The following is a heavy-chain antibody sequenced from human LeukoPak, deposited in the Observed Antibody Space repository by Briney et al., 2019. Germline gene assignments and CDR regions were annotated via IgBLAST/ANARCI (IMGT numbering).Heavy chain of an antibody. CDR1: GYTFTNHY. D-gene: IGHD3-9*01. V-gene: IGHV1-46*01. CDR2: INPLSGST. CDR3: ARDPTGYYYFDY. J-gene: IGHJ4*02. Sequence: ASVKVSCKASGYTFTNHYVHWGRQAPGQGLEWMGIINPLSGSTTYAQKFQGRVTMTRDTSTSTVYVQLNSLTSEDTAVYFCARDPTGYYYFDYWGQGTLVTVSS.